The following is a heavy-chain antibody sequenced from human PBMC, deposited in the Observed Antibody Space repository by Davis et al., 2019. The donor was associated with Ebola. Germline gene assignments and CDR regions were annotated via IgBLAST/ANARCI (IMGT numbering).Heavy chain of an antibody. CDR2: ISYDGSNK. J-gene: IGHJ4*02. V-gene: IGHV3-30*03. CDR1: GFTFSSYA. CDR3: ARGRGRFDY. Sequence: GESLKISCAASGFTFSSYAMSWVRQAPGKGLERVAVISYDGSNKYYADSVKGRFTISRDNSKNTLYLQMNSLRAEDTAVYYCARGRGRFDYWGQGTLVTVSS. D-gene: IGHD3-10*01.